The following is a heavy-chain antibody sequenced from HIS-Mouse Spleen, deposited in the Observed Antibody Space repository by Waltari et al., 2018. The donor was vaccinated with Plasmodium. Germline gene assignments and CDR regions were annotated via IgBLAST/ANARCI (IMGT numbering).Heavy chain of an antibody. Sequence: QLQLQESCPGLVNPSETLSRTRTVAGGACSSSRYYWGWIRQPPGKGLEWIGCIYSSGSTYYNPSLKSRVTISVDTSKNQFSLKLSSVTAADTAVYYCARRGGSYYYFDYWGQGTLVTVSS. V-gene: IGHV4-39*01. J-gene: IGHJ4*02. CDR2: IYSSGST. D-gene: IGHD1-26*01. CDR3: ARRGGSYYYFDY. CDR1: GGACSSSRYY.